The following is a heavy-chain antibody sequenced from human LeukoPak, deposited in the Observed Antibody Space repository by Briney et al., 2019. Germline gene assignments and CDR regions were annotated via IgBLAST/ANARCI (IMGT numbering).Heavy chain of an antibody. D-gene: IGHD4-17*01. Sequence: GASVKVSCKASGYTFTGYYMHWVRQAPGQGLEWMGWINTNTGNPTYSQGFTGRFVFSLDPSVSTAYLQINSLKAEDTAVYYCERATPSTVTTWDFDYWGQGTLVTVSS. CDR1: GYTFTGYY. J-gene: IGHJ4*02. CDR2: INTNTGNP. V-gene: IGHV7-4-1*02. CDR3: ERATPSTVTTWDFDY.